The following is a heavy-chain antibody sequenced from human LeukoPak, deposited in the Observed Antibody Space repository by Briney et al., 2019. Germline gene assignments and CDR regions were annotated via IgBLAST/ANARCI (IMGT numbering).Heavy chain of an antibody. Sequence: ASVKVSCKASGYSLTDYYLHWVRQAPGQGLEWMGWINPNSGGTKYAQKFQGRVTMTRDTSISTAYMDLSRLRSDDTAVYYCARDPYDSSAYYYSYFDYWGQGTLVTVSS. V-gene: IGHV1-2*02. J-gene: IGHJ4*02. CDR2: INPNSGGT. D-gene: IGHD3-22*01. CDR3: ARDPYDSSAYYYSYFDY. CDR1: GYSLTDYY.